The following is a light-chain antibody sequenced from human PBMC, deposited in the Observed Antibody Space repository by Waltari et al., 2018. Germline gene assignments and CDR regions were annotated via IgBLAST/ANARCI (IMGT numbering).Light chain of an antibody. J-gene: IGLJ2*01. CDR3: QSYDSSLSGSV. Sequence: QSVLTQPPPVSGAPGQRVTISCPGRSSNIGAGYDVHWYQQLPGTAPKLLISGNSNRTSGVPDRCSGSKSGTSASLAITGLQAEDEADYYCQSYDSSLSGSVFGGGTKLTVL. CDR2: GNS. CDR1: SSNIGAGYD. V-gene: IGLV1-40*01.